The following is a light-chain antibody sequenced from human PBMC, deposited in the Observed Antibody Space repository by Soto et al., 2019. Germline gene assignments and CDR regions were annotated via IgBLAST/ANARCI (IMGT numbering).Light chain of an antibody. CDR3: QQYNSYSPT. Sequence: DIQMTQSPSSLSASVGNRVTITCRASQSISSWLAWYQQKPGKAPKVLIYDASNLESGVPSRFSGSGSGTEFTLTISSLQPDDFATYYCQQYNSYSPTFGQGTKVDIK. J-gene: IGKJ1*01. V-gene: IGKV1-5*01. CDR1: QSISSW. CDR2: DAS.